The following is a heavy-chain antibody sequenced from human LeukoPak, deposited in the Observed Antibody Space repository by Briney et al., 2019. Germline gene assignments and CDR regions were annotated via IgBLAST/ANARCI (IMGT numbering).Heavy chain of an antibody. J-gene: IGHJ5*02. CDR2: INPNSGGT. CDR1: GYTFTGYY. Sequence: ASVKVSCKASGYTFTGYYMHWVRQAPGQGLEWMGWINPNSGGTNYAQKFQGRVTMTRDTSISTAYMELSRLRSDDTAVYYCARGGAPYSSSSSGFDPWGQGTLVTVSS. CDR3: ARGGAPYSSSSSGFDP. V-gene: IGHV1-2*02. D-gene: IGHD6-6*01.